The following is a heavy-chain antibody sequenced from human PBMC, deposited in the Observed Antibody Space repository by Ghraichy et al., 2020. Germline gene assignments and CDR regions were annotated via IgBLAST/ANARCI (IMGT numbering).Heavy chain of an antibody. CDR1: GYTFTSYG. D-gene: IGHD3-9*01. V-gene: IGHV1-18*01. CDR2: ISAYNGNT. J-gene: IGHJ4*02. CDR3: ATLAATYYDILTGYYYFDY. Sequence: ASVKVSCKASGYTFTSYGISWVRQAPGQGLEWMGWISAYNGNTNCAHKLQGRVTITIDTSTNTAYMELRSLRSADTAVYYCATLAATYYDILTGYYYFDYWGQGTLVTVSS.